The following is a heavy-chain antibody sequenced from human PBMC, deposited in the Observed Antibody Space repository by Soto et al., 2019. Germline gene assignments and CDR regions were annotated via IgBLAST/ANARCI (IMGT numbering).Heavy chain of an antibody. V-gene: IGHV3-30*18. J-gene: IGHJ6*02. CDR1: GFTFSSYG. D-gene: IGHD3-10*01. CDR3: AKDEVRTPSLYAMDV. CDR2: ISYDGSNK. Sequence: GGSLRLSCAASGFTFSSYGMHWVRQAPGKGLEWVAVISYDGSNKYYADSVKGRFTISRDNSKNTLYLQMNSLRVEDTAVYYCAKDEVRTPSLYAMDVWGQGTTVTVSS.